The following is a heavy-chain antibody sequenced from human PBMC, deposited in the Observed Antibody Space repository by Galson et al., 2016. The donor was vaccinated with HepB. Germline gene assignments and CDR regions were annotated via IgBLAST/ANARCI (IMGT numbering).Heavy chain of an antibody. D-gene: IGHD6-19*01. V-gene: IGHV2-5*02. CDR3: AHRQTGGSSGWYSFDY. CDR1: GFSLSTSAVG. J-gene: IGHJ4*02. CDR2: IYWDDDK. Sequence: PALVKPTQTLTLTCTFSGFSLSTSAVGVGWIRQPPGKALECLALIYWDDDKRYSPSLKSRLTITKDTSKNQVVLTMTNMDPVDTATYYCAHRQTGGSSGWYSFDYWGQGTLVTVSS.